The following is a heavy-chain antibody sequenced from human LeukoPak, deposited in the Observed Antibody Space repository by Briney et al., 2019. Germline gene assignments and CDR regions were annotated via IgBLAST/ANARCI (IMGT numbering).Heavy chain of an antibody. V-gene: IGHV3-48*01. CDR1: GFIFSSYE. D-gene: IGHD2-21*02. CDR2: ISSGSSTI. Sequence: GGSLRLSCAASGFIFSSYEMNWVRQAPGKGLEWVSYISSGSSTIYYADSVKGRFTISRDNSKNTLYLQMNSLRAEDTAVYYCAKSRSVVVTVGGDYWGQGTLVTVSS. CDR3: AKSRSVVVTVGGDY. J-gene: IGHJ4*02.